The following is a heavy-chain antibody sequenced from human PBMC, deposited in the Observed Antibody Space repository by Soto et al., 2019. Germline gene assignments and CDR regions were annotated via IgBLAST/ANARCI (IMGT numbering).Heavy chain of an antibody. D-gene: IGHD3-9*01. V-gene: IGHV4-34*01. CDR3: ARLEGLATISYYFDF. J-gene: IGHJ4*02. CDR1: GGSFSGYY. Sequence: PSETLSLTCAVYGGSFSGYYWSWIRQPPGEGLEWIGDINSSGSINYSPSFKSRVTMSVDTSKSQFSLNLRSVTAADTAVYYCARLEGLATISYYFDFWGPGALVTVSS. CDR2: INSSGSI.